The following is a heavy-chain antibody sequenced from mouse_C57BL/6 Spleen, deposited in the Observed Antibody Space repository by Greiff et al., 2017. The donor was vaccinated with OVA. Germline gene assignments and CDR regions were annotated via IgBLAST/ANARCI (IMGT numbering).Heavy chain of an antibody. CDR3: ARERPSYYGSSHWYFDV. D-gene: IGHD1-1*01. CDR2: ISYDGSN. CDR1: GYSITSGYY. Sequence: VQLKESGPGLVKPSQSLSLTCSVTGYSITSGYYWNWIRQFPGNKLEWMGYISYDGSNNYNPSLKNRISITRDTSKNQFFLKLNSVTTEDTATYYCARERPSYYGSSHWYFDVWGTGTTVTVSS. V-gene: IGHV3-6*01. J-gene: IGHJ1*03.